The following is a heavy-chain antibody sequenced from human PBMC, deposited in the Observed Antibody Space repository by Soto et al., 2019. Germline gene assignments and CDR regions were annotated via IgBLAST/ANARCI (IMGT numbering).Heavy chain of an antibody. CDR2: INHSGST. CDR1: GGSFSGYY. J-gene: IGHJ4*02. Sequence: SETLSLTCAAYGGSFSGYYWSWIRQPPGKGLEWIGEINHSGSTNYNPSLKSRVTISVDTSKNQFSLKLSSVTAADTAVYYCAIVVAGLDYWGQGTLVTVSS. CDR3: AIVVAGLDY. V-gene: IGHV4-34*01. D-gene: IGHD5-12*01.